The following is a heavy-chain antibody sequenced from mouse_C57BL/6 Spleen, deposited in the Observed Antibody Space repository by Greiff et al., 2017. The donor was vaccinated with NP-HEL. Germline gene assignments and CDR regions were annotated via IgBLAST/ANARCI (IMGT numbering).Heavy chain of an antibody. D-gene: IGHD2-5*01. CDR1: GYTFTDYE. V-gene: IGHV1-15*01. CDR3: TRYSNYVGYAMDY. J-gene: IGHJ4*01. Sequence: SGAELVRPGASVTLSCKASGYTFTDYEMHWVKQTPVHGLEWIGAIDPETGGTAYNQKFKGKAILTADKSSSTAYMELRSLTSEDSAVYYCTRYSNYVGYAMDYWGQGTSVTVSS. CDR2: IDPETGGT.